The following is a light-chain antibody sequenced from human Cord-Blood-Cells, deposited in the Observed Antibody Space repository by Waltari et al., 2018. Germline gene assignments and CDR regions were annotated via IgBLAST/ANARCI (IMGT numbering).Light chain of an antibody. J-gene: IGLJ3*02. V-gene: IGLV2-23*02. CDR1: SSDVGSYNL. CDR3: CSYAGSSTV. Sequence: QSALTQPAPVSGSPGQSITISCTGPSSDVGSYNLVSWYQQHPGKAPKLMIYEVSKRPSGVSNRFSGSKSGNTASLTISGLQAEDEADYYCCSYAGSSTVFGGGTKLTVL. CDR2: EVS.